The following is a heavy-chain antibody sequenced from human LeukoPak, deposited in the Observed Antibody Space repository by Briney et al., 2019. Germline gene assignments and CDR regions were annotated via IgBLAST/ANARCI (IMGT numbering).Heavy chain of an antibody. CDR2: ISSSSSYI. Sequence: GGSLRLSCAASGFTFSSYSMNWVRQAPGKGLEWVSSISSSSSYIYYADSLKGRFTISKDNAENSLYLQMSSLRAEDTAVYYCARRSVAGSLDYWGQGTLVTVSS. CDR1: GFTFSSYS. CDR3: ARRSVAGSLDY. J-gene: IGHJ4*02. V-gene: IGHV3-21*06. D-gene: IGHD6-19*01.